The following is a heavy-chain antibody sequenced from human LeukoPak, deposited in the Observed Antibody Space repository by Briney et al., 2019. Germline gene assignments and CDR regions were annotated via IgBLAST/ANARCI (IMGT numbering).Heavy chain of an antibody. CDR1: GGSFSGYY. CDR2: INHSGST. J-gene: IGHJ6*03. Sequence: PSETLSLTCAVYGGSFSGYYWSWIRQPPGKGLEWIGEINHSGSTNYNPSLKSRVTISVDTSKNPFSLKLSSVTAADTAVYYCARGLSTPRYYYDSSGYYRTYYYYYMDVWGKGTTVTVSS. CDR3: ARGLSTPRYYYDSSGYYRTYYYYYMDV. D-gene: IGHD3-22*01. V-gene: IGHV4-34*01.